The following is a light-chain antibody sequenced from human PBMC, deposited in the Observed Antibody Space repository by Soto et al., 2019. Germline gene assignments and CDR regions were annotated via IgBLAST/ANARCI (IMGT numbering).Light chain of an antibody. Sequence: EIVLTQSPGTLSLSPGERATLSCRASQNVSSSYLAWYQQKPGQAPRLLIYGASSRATGIPDRFSGSGSATDVSLIISRLEPEEFAVYYCRQYGSTPPLTFGGGTKVEIK. CDR3: RQYGSTPPLT. CDR2: GAS. CDR1: QNVSSSY. V-gene: IGKV3-20*01. J-gene: IGKJ4*01.